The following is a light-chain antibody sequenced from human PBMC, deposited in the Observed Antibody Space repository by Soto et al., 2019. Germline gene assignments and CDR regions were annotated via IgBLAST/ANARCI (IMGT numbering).Light chain of an antibody. V-gene: IGKV4-1*01. Sequence: DIVMTQSPDSLAVSLGERTTINCKSSQSVLYSSSNKNYVSWYQHKPGQPPKLLIYWASTRESGVPDRFSGSGSGTDFTLTISSLQAEDVAVYYCQQYRSIPFTFGGGTKVEIE. CDR1: QSVLYSSSNKNY. CDR3: QQYRSIPFT. J-gene: IGKJ4*01. CDR2: WAS.